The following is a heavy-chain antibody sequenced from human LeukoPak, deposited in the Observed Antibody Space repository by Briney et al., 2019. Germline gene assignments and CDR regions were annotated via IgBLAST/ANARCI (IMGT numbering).Heavy chain of an antibody. D-gene: IGHD3-22*01. V-gene: IGHV3-7*01. J-gene: IGHJ4*02. CDR2: IKQDGSEK. CDR3: ARELTYYDSSGPPDY. CDR1: GFTFSSYW. Sequence: PGGSLRLSCAASGFTFSSYWMSWVRQAPGKGLEWVANIKQDGSEKYYVDSVKGRFTISRDNAKNSLYLQMNSLRAEDTAVYYCARELTYYDSSGPPDYWGQGTLVTVSS.